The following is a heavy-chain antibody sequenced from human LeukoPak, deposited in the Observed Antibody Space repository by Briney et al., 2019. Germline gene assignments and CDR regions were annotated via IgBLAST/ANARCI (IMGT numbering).Heavy chain of an antibody. Sequence: GASVKVSCKASGYTFTDYYVHWVRQAPGQGLEWMGFINPNSGGTNYAQKFQGRVTMTRDTSISTAYMELSSLTSDDTAVYYCARDLEGYHYGSGNYPQWGQGTLITVSS. CDR2: INPNSGGT. V-gene: IGHV1-2*02. CDR3: ARDLEGYHYGSGNYPQ. CDR1: GYTFTDYY. D-gene: IGHD3-10*01. J-gene: IGHJ4*02.